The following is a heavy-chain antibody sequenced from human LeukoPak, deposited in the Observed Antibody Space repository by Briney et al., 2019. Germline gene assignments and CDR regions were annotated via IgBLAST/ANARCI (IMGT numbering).Heavy chain of an antibody. CDR1: GGSISSSSYY. CDR2: IYYSGST. V-gene: IGHV4-39*07. J-gene: IGHJ3*02. Sequence: SETLSLTCTVSGGSISSSSYYWGWIRQPPGKGLEWIGSIYYSGSTYYNPSLKSRVTISVDTSKNQFSLKLSSVTAADTAVYYCARGGPYYYDSSGYYGHGAFDIWGQGTMVTVSS. D-gene: IGHD3-22*01. CDR3: ARGGPYYYDSSGYYGHGAFDI.